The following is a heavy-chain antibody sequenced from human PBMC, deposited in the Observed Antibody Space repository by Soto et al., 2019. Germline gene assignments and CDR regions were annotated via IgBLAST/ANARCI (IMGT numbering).Heavy chain of an antibody. V-gene: IGHV4-34*01. Sequence: PSETLSLTCAVYGGSFSGYYWSWIRQPPGRGLEWIGEINDWGSTNYNPSLKSRVTISVDTSKNQFSLKLSSVTAADTAVYYCARRGLNSNEMYYFDSWGQGTLVTV. CDR2: INDWGST. CDR3: ARRGLNSNEMYYFDS. J-gene: IGHJ4*02. D-gene: IGHD1-20*01. CDR1: GGSFSGYY.